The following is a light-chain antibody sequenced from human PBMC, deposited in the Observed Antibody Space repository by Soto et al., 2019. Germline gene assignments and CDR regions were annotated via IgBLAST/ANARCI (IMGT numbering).Light chain of an antibody. V-gene: IGLV2-14*03. Sequence: QSALTQPASVSGSPGQSITVSCIGTSSDVGGYNYVSWYQQHPGKAPKLMIHDVSNRPSGVSDRFSGSKSGNTASLTISGLQAEDEAYYYRSSYASSNTQVFGGGTKRTVL. CDR1: SSDVGGYNY. CDR3: SSYASSNTQV. J-gene: IGLJ2*01. CDR2: DVS.